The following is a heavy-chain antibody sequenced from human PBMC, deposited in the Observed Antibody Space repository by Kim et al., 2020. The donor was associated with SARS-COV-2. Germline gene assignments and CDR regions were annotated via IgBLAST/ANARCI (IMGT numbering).Heavy chain of an antibody. V-gene: IGHV4-59*01. CDR3: ASGEMATPYRSTAFDI. Sequence: SESLSLTCTVSGGSISSYYWSWIRQPPGKGLEWIGYIYSSGNTNYNPSLKSRVTISVDTSKNQFSLKLSSVTAADTAVYYCASGEMATPYRSTAFDIWGQGTIGTVSS. CDR1: GGSISSYY. J-gene: IGHJ3*02. CDR2: IYSSGNT. D-gene: IGHD5-12*01.